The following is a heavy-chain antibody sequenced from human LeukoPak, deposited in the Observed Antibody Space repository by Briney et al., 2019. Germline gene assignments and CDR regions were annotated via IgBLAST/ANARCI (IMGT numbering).Heavy chain of an antibody. CDR2: ISTSSSYI. CDR3: ARGTLNIPGEHGAFDY. Sequence: GGSLRLSCAASGFTFSSYSMNWVRQAPGKGLEWVSSISTSSSYIHYADSVKGRFTISRDNAKNSLYLQMNSLRAEDTAVYYCARGTLNIPGEHGAFDYWGQGTLVTVSS. D-gene: IGHD1-14*01. CDR1: GFTFSSYS. V-gene: IGHV3-21*01. J-gene: IGHJ4*02.